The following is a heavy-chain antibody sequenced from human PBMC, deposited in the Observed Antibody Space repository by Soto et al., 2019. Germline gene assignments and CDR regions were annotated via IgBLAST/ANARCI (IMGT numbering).Heavy chain of an antibody. V-gene: IGHV1-69*01. CDR1: GGTFSSYA. Sequence: QVQLVQSGAEVKKPGSSVKVSCKASGGTFSSYAISWVRQAPGQGLEWMGGIIPIFGTANYARKFQGRVTITADESTSTAYMELSSLRSEDTAVYYCARSYDSSGYDYYYYGMDVWGQGTTVTVSS. D-gene: IGHD3-22*01. J-gene: IGHJ6*02. CDR2: IIPIFGTA. CDR3: ARSYDSSGYDYYYYGMDV.